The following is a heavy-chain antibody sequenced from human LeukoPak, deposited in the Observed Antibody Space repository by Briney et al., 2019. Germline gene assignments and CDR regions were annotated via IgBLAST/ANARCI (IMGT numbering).Heavy chain of an antibody. CDR2: ITGRSSTI. CDR3: ARDRKYYFDY. Sequence: PGGSLRLSCAASGFTFSSYSMNWVRQAPGKGLEWLSYITGRSSTIYYADSVKGRFTISRDNAKNSLYLQMNSLRAEDTAVYYCARDRKYYFDYWGQGTLVTVSS. CDR1: GFTFSSYS. J-gene: IGHJ4*02. V-gene: IGHV3-48*04.